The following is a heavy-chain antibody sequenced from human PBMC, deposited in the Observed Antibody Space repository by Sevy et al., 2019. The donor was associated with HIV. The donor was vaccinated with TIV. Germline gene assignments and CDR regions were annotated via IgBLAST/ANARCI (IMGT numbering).Heavy chain of an antibody. Sequence: GGSLRLSCAASGFTFSDHYMEWVRQAPGKGLEWVGRTRNKADSYTTEYAASVKGRSTISRDDSKNSLYLQMNSLKTEDTAVYYCATNAGIAAAGRVFDYWGQGSLVTVSS. CDR3: ATNAGIAAAGRVFDY. CDR1: GFTFSDHY. CDR2: TRNKADSYTT. D-gene: IGHD6-13*01. J-gene: IGHJ4*02. V-gene: IGHV3-72*01.